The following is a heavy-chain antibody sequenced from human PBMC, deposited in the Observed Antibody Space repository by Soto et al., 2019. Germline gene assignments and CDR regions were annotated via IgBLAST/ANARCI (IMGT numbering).Heavy chain of an antibody. D-gene: IGHD3-3*01. V-gene: IGHV3-23*01. CDR1: GFTFSSYA. CDR2: ISGSGGST. Sequence: PGGSLRLSCAASGFTFSSYAMSWVRQAPGKGLEWVAAISGSGGSTYYADSVKGRFTISRDNSKNTLYLQMSSLRAEDTAVYYCASWIRVSEVAPGYWGQGTLVTVSS. CDR3: ASWIRVSEVAPGY. J-gene: IGHJ4*02.